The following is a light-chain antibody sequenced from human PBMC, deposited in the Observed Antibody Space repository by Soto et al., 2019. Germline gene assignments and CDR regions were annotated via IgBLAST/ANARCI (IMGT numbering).Light chain of an antibody. Sequence: IQMTQSPSSLSASVGDTVTISCRASQGIATGLAWYQQKPGAPPKLLIYDASTLERGIPSRFSGRGSGTHFILTINNLQPEDFATYYCQQFNSLFGQGTRLEIK. CDR2: DAS. CDR3: QQFNSL. V-gene: IGKV1-13*02. CDR1: QGIATG. J-gene: IGKJ5*01.